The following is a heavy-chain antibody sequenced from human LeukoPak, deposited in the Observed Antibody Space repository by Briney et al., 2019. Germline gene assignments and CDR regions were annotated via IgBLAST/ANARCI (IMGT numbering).Heavy chain of an antibody. J-gene: IGHJ4*02. CDR1: GGSISSSNYY. V-gene: IGHV4-39*07. CDR3: ARVGALIDY. Sequence: SETLSLTCTVSGGSISSSNYYWGWIRQPPGKGLEWIGSIYHSGSTYYNPSLKSRVTISVDTSKNQFSLKLSSVTAADTAVYYCARVGALIDYWGQGTLVTVSS. CDR2: IYHSGST. D-gene: IGHD4-17*01.